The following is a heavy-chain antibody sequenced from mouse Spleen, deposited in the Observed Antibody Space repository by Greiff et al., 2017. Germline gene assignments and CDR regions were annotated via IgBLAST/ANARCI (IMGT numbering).Heavy chain of an antibody. Sequence: VQRVESGPGLVAPSQSLSITCTASGFSFTSYGVHWVRQRPGKGLEWLVVIWSDGSTTYNSALKSRLSISKDNSKSQVFLKMNSLQTDDTAMYYCARDGYDAMDYWGQGTSVTVSS. V-gene: IGHV2-6*02. D-gene: IGHD2-3*01. CDR1: GFSFTSYG. J-gene: IGHJ4*01. CDR2: IWSDGST. CDR3: ARDGYDAMDY.